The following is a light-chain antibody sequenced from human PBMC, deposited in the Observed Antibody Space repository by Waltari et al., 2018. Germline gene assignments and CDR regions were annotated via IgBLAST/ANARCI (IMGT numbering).Light chain of an antibody. CDR2: DVS. Sequence: DIQMTPSPSTLSASIGARVTITCRASQRIQSWLAWYQQRPGQAPQLLIYDVSSLETGAPSRFSGSGSGTEFTLTISSLQPDDFATYYCQQYNTFSGTFGQGTKVEIK. V-gene: IGKV1-5*01. J-gene: IGKJ1*01. CDR1: QRIQSW. CDR3: QQYNTFSGT.